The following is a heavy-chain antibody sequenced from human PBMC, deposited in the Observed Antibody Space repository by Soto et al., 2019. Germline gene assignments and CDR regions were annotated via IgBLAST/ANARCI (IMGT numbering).Heavy chain of an antibody. J-gene: IGHJ5*02. CDR2: MYYGGRT. V-gene: IGHV4-59*08. Sequence: SETLSLTCTVSGGSISSYYWSWIRQPPGKGLEWIGYMYYGGRTNYNPSLKSRVTISVDTSKMQVSLKLSSVTAADTAVYFCARGTPSPLIVRSSRGPWFDPWGQGTLVTSPQ. D-gene: IGHD2-15*01. CDR3: ARGTPSPLIVRSSRGPWFDP. CDR1: GGSISSYY.